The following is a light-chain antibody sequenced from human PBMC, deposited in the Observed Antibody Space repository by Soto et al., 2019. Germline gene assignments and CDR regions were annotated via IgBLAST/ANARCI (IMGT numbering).Light chain of an antibody. V-gene: IGLV2-14*01. CDR3: SSYTSSSTYV. J-gene: IGLJ1*01. CDR1: SSDVGGYSY. Sequence: QSALTQPASVSGSPGQSITISCTGTSSDVGGYSYVSWYQQHPGKAPKLLIYEVSNRPSGVSNRFSGSKSGSTASLTISGLRAEDEADYYCSSYTSSSTYVFGTGTKLTVL. CDR2: EVS.